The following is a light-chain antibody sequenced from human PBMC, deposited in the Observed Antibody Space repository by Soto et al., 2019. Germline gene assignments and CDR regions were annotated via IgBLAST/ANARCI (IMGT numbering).Light chain of an antibody. V-gene: IGLV2-14*01. J-gene: IGLJ1*01. CDR2: DVS. CDR1: SSDVGGYNY. CDR3: SSYARISPYV. Sequence: QSALTQPASVSGSPGQSITISCTGTSSDVGGYNYVSWYQQHPGKAPKLMIYDVSNRPSGVSNRFSGSKSGNTASLTISGLQAEDEADYYFSSYARISPYVFGTGTKVTVL.